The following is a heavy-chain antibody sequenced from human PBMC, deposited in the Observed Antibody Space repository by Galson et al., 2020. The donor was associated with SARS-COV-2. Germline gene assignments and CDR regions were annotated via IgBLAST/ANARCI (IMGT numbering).Heavy chain of an antibody. CDR2: LYPGDSDP. V-gene: IGHV5-51*01. D-gene: IGHD4-4*01. J-gene: IGHJ6*02. Sequence: GESLKISCKGSGYSFTSYWIGWVSQMPGKGLEWMGILYPGDSDPRYSPSFQGQVTISADKSISTAYLQWSSLKASDTAMYYCARHTMTTVTPYYYYGMDVWGQGTTVTVSS. CDR1: GYSFTSYW. CDR3: ARHTMTTVTPYYYYGMDV.